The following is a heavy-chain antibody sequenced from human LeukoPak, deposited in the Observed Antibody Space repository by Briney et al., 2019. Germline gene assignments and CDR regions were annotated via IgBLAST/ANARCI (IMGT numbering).Heavy chain of an antibody. CDR1: GFIFSDYY. V-gene: IGHV3-11*01. CDR2: ISNSGNTI. D-gene: IGHD4-11*01. J-gene: IGHJ3*02. CDR3: ARDSAPTVRFAFDI. Sequence: GGPLSPPCPAFGFIFSDYYMTWIRKAPGKGREWFDYISNSGNTIYYTDSVRGRFTISRENAKNSLYLQMNSLRAEDTAVYYCARDSAPTVRFAFDIWGQGTMVTVSS.